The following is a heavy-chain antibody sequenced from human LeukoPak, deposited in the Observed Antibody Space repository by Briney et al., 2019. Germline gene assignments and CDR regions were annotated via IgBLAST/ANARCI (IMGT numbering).Heavy chain of an antibody. CDR1: GGTFSSYA. Sequence: SVTVSCKASGGTFSSYAISWVRQAPGQGLEWMGRIIPILGIANYAQKFQGRVTITADKSTSTAYMELSSLRSEDTAVYYCARDNQGRLPLDYWGQGTLVTVSS. J-gene: IGHJ4*02. CDR3: ARDNQGRLPLDY. CDR2: IIPILGIA. V-gene: IGHV1-69*04. D-gene: IGHD3-10*01.